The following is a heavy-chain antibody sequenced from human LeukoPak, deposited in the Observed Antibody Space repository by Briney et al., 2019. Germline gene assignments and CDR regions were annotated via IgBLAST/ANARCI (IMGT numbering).Heavy chain of an antibody. CDR2: IWYDGSNK. J-gene: IGHJ4*02. CDR1: GFTFSNYG. CDR3: ARDREMIDYGDYEGFDY. D-gene: IGHD4-17*01. V-gene: IGHV3-33*01. Sequence: HTGRSLRLSCAASGFTFSNYGMHWVRQAPGKGLEWVAVIWYDGSNKYYADSVKGRFTISRDNSKNTLYLQMNSLRAEDTAVYYCARDREMIDYGDYEGFDYWGQGTLVTVSS.